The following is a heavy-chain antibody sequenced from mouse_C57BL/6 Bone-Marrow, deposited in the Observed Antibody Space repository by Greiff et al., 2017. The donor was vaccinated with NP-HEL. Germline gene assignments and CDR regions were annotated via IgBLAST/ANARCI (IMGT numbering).Heavy chain of an antibody. CDR2: INPNNGGT. Sequence: EVMLVESGPELVKPGASVKIPCKASGYTFTDYNMDWVKQSHGKSLEWIGDINPNNGGTIYNQKFKGKATLTVDKSSSTAYMELRSLTSEDTAVYYCARLWLLNSLDYWGQGTTLTVSS. J-gene: IGHJ2*01. V-gene: IGHV1-18*01. D-gene: IGHD2-2*01. CDR3: ARLWLLNSLDY. CDR1: GYTFTDYN.